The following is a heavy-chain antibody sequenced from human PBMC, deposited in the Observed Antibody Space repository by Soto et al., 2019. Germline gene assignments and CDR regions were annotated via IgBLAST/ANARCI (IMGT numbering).Heavy chain of an antibody. D-gene: IGHD3-22*01. V-gene: IGHV4-31*03. CDR3: ARVGNFYDSSGLSHNWIDP. CDR1: GGFIASTDHY. CDR2: IYYGGGT. J-gene: IGHJ5*02. Sequence: QVQLQESGPGLVKPSQTLALTCTVSGGFIASTDHYWTWVRRHPGKGLEWIGYIYYGGGTYYNPSLRSRVSISIDSSKNQFFLKLKSLTAADTAVYFCARVGNFYDSSGLSHNWIDPWGQGTLVTVSS.